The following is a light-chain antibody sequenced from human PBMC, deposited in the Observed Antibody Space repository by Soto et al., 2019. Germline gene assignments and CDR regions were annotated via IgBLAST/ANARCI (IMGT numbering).Light chain of an antibody. CDR1: QSISSW. V-gene: IGKV1-12*01. J-gene: IGKJ4*01. CDR2: AAS. CDR3: QQANSFPLT. Sequence: DIQMTQSPSTLSASVGDRVTISFRASQSISSWLAWYQQKPGKAPKLLIYAASTLQSGVPSRFSGSGSGTTFTLTINNLQPEDFASYFCQQANSFPLTFGGGTKVDIK.